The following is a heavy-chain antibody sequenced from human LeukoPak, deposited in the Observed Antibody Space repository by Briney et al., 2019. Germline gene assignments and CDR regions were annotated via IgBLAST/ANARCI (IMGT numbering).Heavy chain of an antibody. V-gene: IGHV4-59*01. CDR1: GGSISSYY. CDR3: AGREPRYGMDV. J-gene: IGHJ6*02. CDR2: IYYSGST. Sequence: SSETLSPTCTVSGGSISSYYWSWIRQPPGKGLEWIGYIYYSGSTNYNPSLKSRVTISVDTSKNQFSLKLSSVTAADTAVYYCAGREPRYGMDVWGQGTTVTVSS.